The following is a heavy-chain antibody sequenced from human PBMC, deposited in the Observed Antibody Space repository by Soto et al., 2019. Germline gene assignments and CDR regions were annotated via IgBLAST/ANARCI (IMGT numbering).Heavy chain of an antibody. Sequence: ASVKVSCKTSGYTFTAYGLAWLRQAPGQRPEWMGWVSTNNADTNYAQKFQGRVSMTSDRSTTTTYMELRSLRSDDTAIYYCAREISTESSAYYSFAYWGQGTLVTVSS. V-gene: IGHV1-18*01. CDR2: VSTNNADT. J-gene: IGHJ4*02. D-gene: IGHD3-22*01. CDR1: GYTFTAYG. CDR3: AREISTESSAYYSFAY.